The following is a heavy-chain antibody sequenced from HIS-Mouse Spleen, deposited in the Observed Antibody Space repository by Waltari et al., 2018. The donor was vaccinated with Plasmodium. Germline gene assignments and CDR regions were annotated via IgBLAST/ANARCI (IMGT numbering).Heavy chain of an antibody. V-gene: IGHV3-7*01. CDR2: KKQDVSEK. Sequence: EVQLVESGGGLVQPGGSLRPSVAASASPFICYWMSWVRQAPGKGVEWVANKKQDVSEKYYVDSVKGRFTISRDNAKNSLYLQMNSLRAEDTAVYYCASSWYWYFDLWGRGTLVPVSS. CDR3: ASSWYWYFDL. CDR1: ASPFICYW. J-gene: IGHJ2*01. D-gene: IGHD6-13*01.